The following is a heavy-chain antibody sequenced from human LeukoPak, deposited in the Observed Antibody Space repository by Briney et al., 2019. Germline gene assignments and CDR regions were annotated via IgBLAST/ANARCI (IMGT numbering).Heavy chain of an antibody. J-gene: IGHJ4*02. CDR3: ARRNYGGGSARFIDY. D-gene: IGHD4-23*01. V-gene: IGHV5-51*01. CDR1: GYSFTSYW. Sequence: GESLKISCKGSGYSFTSYWIAWVRQMPGKGLEWMGIIYPGDSDTRYSSSFQGQVTISADQSVTTAYLQWTSLKASDNAVYYCARRNYGGGSARFIDYWGQGTLVTVSS. CDR2: IYPGDSDT.